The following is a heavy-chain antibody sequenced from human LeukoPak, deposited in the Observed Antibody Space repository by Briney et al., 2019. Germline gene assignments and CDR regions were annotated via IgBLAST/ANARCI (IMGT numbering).Heavy chain of an antibody. CDR3: ARDRQYYYGSGTFDY. CDR1: GYTFTGYY. J-gene: IGHJ4*02. Sequence: GSVKVSCKASGYTFTGYYMHWVRQAPGQGLEWMGWINPNSGGTNHAQKFQGRVTMTRDTSISTAYMELSRLRSDDTAVYYCARDRQYYYGSGTFDYWGQGTLVTVSS. D-gene: IGHD3-10*01. CDR2: INPNSGGT. V-gene: IGHV1-2*02.